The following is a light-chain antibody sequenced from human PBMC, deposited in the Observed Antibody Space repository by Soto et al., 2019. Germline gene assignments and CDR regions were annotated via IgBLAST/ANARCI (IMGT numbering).Light chain of an antibody. J-gene: IGKJ3*01. V-gene: IGKV1-33*01. CDR1: QGIRNF. CDR3: QQYDYRPVT. CDR2: DAT. Sequence: DIQMTQSPSSLSASVRDRVTITCQAIQGIRNFLNWYQHKPGQAPKLLIYDATHLETGVPSRFNGSGSGTDFTFTISSLQPEDFATYYCQQYDYRPVTFGPGTKVDIK.